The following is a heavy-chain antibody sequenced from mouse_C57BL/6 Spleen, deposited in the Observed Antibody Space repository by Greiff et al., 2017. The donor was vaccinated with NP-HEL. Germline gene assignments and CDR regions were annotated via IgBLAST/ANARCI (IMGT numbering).Heavy chain of an antibody. J-gene: IGHJ3*01. D-gene: IGHD1-1*01. CDR3: ARGYYGSSLEAWFAY. CDR1: GFTFSSYA. V-gene: IGHV5-4*01. Sequence: DVHLVESGGGLVKPGGSLKLSCAASGFTFSSYAMSWVRQTPEKRLEWVATISDGGSYTYYPDNVKGRFTISRDNAKNNLYLQMSHLKSEDTAMYYCARGYYGSSLEAWFAYWGQGTLVTVSA. CDR2: ISDGGSYT.